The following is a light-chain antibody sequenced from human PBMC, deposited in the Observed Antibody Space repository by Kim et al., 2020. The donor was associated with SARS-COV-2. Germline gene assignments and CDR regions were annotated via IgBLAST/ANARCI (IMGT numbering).Light chain of an antibody. CDR3: QQSYSTPWT. CDR2: AAS. V-gene: IGKV1-39*01. J-gene: IGKJ1*01. CDR1: QSISSY. Sequence: ASVGDRVTITCRASQSISSYLNWYQQKPGKAPKLLIYAASSLQSGVPSRCSGSGSGTDFTLTISSLQPEDFATYYCQQSYSTPWTFGQGTKVDIK.